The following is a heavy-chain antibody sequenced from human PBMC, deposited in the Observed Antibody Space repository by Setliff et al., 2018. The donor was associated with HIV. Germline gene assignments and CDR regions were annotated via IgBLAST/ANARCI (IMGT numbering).Heavy chain of an antibody. CDR3: TTYSSVYYHSDC. V-gene: IGHV3-15*01. CDR2: IKSKTDGGTT. J-gene: IGHJ4*02. Sequence: PGGSLRLSCAASGFIFRNAWMSWVRQGPGKGLEWVGRIKSKTDGGTTDYAAPVKGRFTISRDDSQDTLYLEMNSLTNEDTAMYYCTTYSSVYYHSDCWGQGTLVTVSS. D-gene: IGHD3-22*01. CDR1: GFIFRNAW.